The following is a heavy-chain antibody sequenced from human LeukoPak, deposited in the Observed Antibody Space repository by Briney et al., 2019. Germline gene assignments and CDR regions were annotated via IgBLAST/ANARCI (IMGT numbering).Heavy chain of an antibody. D-gene: IGHD3-3*01. CDR3: ASSLLEWLLVYYYYYMDV. J-gene: IGHJ6*03. CDR2: ISSSSYI. V-gene: IGHV3-21*01. CDR1: GFTFSSYS. Sequence: GGSLRLSCAASGFTFSSYSMNWVRQAPGKGLEWVSSISSSSYIYYADSVKGRFTISRDNAKNSLYLQMNSLRAEDTAVFYCASSLLEWLLVYYYYYMDVWGKGTTVTVSS.